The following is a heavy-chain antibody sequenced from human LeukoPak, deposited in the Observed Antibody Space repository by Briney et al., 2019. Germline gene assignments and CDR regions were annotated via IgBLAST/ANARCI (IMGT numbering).Heavy chain of an antibody. Sequence: SLRLSCAASGFTFDDYAMHWVRQAPGKGLEWVSGISWNSGSIGYADSVKGRFTISRDNAKNSLYLQMNSLRAEDTALYYCARGRWLHTAPFGYWGQGTLVTVSS. CDR2: ISWNSGSI. CDR3: ARGRWLHTAPFGY. J-gene: IGHJ4*02. D-gene: IGHD5-24*01. V-gene: IGHV3-9*01. CDR1: GFTFDDYA.